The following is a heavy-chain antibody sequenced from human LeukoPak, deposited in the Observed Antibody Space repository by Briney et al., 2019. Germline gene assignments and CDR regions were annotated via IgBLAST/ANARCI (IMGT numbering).Heavy chain of an antibody. CDR2: ISAYNGNT. CDR1: GYTFTSYG. Sequence: ASVKVSCKASGYTFTSYGISWVRQAPGQGLEWMGWISAYNGNTNYAQKLQGRVTMTTDTSISTAYMHLSRLRSADTAVYYCAGSPHILTGENFDYWGQGTLLTVSS. D-gene: IGHD3-9*01. CDR3: AGSPHILTGENFDY. J-gene: IGHJ4*02. V-gene: IGHV1-18*01.